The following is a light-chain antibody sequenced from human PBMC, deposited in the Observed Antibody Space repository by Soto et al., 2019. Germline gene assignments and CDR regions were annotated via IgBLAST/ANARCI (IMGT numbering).Light chain of an antibody. CDR1: SSDVGGYNY. CDR2: DVS. V-gene: IGLV2-11*01. J-gene: IGLJ1*01. CDR3: CSYAGRYRYG. Sequence: QSALTQPRSVSGSPGQSVTISCTGTSSDVGGYNYVSWYQQHPGKAPKLMIYDVSKRPSGVPDRFSGSKSGNTASLTISGLQAEDEADYYCCSYAGRYRYGFGNGTTVTVL.